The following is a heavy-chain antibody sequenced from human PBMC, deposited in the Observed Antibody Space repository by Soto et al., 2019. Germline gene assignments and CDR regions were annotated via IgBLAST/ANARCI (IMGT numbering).Heavy chain of an antibody. CDR2: TSYDGSDK. CDR1: GFTFRSYV. J-gene: IGHJ1*01. Sequence: QVHLVESGGGVVQPGTSLRVSCVGSGFTFRSYVIHWVRQAPGKGLEWVALTSYDGSDKYDGDSVRGRFTISRDNSRNTVDLQRDSLSLEDTALYYCARWGTAGGLDVWGQGTLVSVSS. D-gene: IGHD3-16*01. CDR3: ARWGTAGGLDV. V-gene: IGHV3-30*03.